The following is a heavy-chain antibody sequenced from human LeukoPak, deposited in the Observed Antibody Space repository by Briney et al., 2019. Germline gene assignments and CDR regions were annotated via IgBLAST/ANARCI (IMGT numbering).Heavy chain of an antibody. J-gene: IGHJ4*02. D-gene: IGHD3-10*01. CDR3: ARGREYYGSPHQTQNDY. CDR1: GFTFSSYA. V-gene: IGHV3-30-3*01. CDR2: ISYDGSNK. Sequence: GGSLRLSCAASGFTFSSYAMHWVRQAPGKGLEWVAVISYDGSNKYYADSVKGRFTISRDNAKNSLYLQMNSLRAEDTAVYYCARGREYYGSPHQTQNDYWGQGTLVTVSS.